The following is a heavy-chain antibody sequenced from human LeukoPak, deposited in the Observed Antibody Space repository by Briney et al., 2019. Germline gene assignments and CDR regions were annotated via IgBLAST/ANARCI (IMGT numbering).Heavy chain of an antibody. V-gene: IGHV1-8*02. Sequence: ASVKVSCKASGYTCSSYDINWVRQATGQGLEWMGWMNPNRGTTGYAQKFQGRVTMTRNTSISTAYMELSSLRSEDTAVYYCARGFYDTNGYYYRLDFWGQGTLVTVSS. CDR1: GYTCSSYD. CDR2: MNPNRGTT. J-gene: IGHJ4*02. D-gene: IGHD3-22*01. CDR3: ARGFYDTNGYYYRLDF.